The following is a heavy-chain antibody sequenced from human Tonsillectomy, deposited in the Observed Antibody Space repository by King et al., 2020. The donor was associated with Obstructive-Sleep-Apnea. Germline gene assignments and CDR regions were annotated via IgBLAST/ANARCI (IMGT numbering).Heavy chain of an antibody. CDR3: ASDGLVAAADWDFFDY. V-gene: IGHV7-4-1*02. D-gene: IGHD6-13*01. CDR1: RYTFTSYA. Sequence: VQLVESGSELKKPGASVKVSCKASRYTFTSYAMNWVRQAPGQGLEWMGWINTNTGNPTYAQGFTGRFVFSLDTSVSTAYLQISSLKAEDTAVYYCASDGLVAAADWDFFDYWGQGTLVTVSS. CDR2: INTNTGNP. J-gene: IGHJ4*02.